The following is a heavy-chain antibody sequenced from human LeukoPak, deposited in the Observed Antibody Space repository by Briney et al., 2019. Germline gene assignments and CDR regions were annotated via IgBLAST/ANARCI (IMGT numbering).Heavy chain of an antibody. J-gene: IGHJ4*02. CDR2: IWYDGSDK. D-gene: IGHD6-13*01. CDR1: GFTFSSCG. CDR3: AKDQTAFGIAAAGSLIGY. V-gene: IGHV3-33*06. Sequence: PGRSLRLSCAASGFTFSSCGMHWICPAPGKGLVRVAVIWYDGSDKYYADSAKGRFTISRDNSRNTLYLQMNSLRAEDTAVYYCAKDQTAFGIAAAGSLIGYWGQGTLVTVSS.